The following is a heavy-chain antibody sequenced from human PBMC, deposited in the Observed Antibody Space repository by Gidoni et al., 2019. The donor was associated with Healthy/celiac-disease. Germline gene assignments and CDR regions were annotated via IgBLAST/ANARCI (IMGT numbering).Heavy chain of an antibody. J-gene: IGHJ4*02. CDR1: GFTFSSYW. CDR3: ARVSAMGHYYDSSGYYLG. D-gene: IGHD3-22*01. V-gene: IGHV3-7*01. Sequence: EVQLVESGGGLVQPGGSLRLSCAASGFTFSSYWMSWVRQAPGKGLEWVANIKQDGSEKYYVDSVKGRFTISRDNAKNSLYLQMNSLRAEDTAVYYCARVSAMGHYYDSSGYYLGWGQGTLVTVSS. CDR2: IKQDGSEK.